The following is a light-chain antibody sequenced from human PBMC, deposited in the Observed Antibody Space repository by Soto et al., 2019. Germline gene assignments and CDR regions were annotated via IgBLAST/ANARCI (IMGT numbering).Light chain of an antibody. J-gene: IGLJ1*01. CDR2: EVI. CDR3: SSYTTTNTYV. V-gene: IGLV2-14*03. Sequence: QSVLTQPASVSGSPGLWITISCTGTSSDVGRYNYVSWYQQHPGKAPKLMIYEVINRFSGVSNRFSGSKSGNTASLTISGLQTEDEADYYCSSYTTTNTYVFGPGTKLTVL. CDR1: SSDVGRYNY.